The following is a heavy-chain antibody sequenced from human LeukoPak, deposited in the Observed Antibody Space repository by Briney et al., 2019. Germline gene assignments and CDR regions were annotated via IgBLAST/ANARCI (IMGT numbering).Heavy chain of an antibody. D-gene: IGHD7-27*01. Sequence: SETLSLTCTVSGDSISKYYWSWIRQPPRKGLEWIGYVYYSGNTDYNPSLKSRVTISIDTSKNQFSLKLNSVTAAASAIYYCAREYWGSNYFDSWGQGTLVTVSS. CDR1: GDSISKYY. V-gene: IGHV4-59*01. CDR3: AREYWGSNYFDS. J-gene: IGHJ4*02. CDR2: VYYSGNT.